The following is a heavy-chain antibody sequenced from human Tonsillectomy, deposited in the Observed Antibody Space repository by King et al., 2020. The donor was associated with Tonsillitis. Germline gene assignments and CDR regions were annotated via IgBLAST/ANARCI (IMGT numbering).Heavy chain of an antibody. D-gene: IGHD4-11*01. CDR2: IIVGGSNK. CDR3: AKGARMTTVTTGDAFDI. J-gene: IGHJ3*02. CDR1: GFTFSSYA. V-gene: IGHV3-23*04. Sequence: VQLVESGGGLVQPGGSLRLSCAASGFTFSSYAMSWVRQAPGKGLEWVSVIIVGGSNKDYKISVKGRFTRSRDNSNNTLYLHMDSLRAEDTAVFYCAKGARMTTVTTGDAFDIWGQGTVVTVAS.